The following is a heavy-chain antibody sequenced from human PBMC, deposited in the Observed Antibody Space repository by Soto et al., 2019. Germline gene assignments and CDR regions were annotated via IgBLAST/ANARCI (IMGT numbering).Heavy chain of an antibody. CDR1: GYTFTGYY. Sequence: GASVQVSCKASGYTFTGYYMHWVRQAPGQGLEWMGWINPNSGGTNYAQKFQGWVTMTRDTSISTAYVELSRLRSDDTAVYYCARGILPTVTTYFDYWGQGTLVTVSS. J-gene: IGHJ4*02. CDR3: ARGILPTVTTYFDY. D-gene: IGHD4-17*01. CDR2: INPNSGGT. V-gene: IGHV1-2*04.